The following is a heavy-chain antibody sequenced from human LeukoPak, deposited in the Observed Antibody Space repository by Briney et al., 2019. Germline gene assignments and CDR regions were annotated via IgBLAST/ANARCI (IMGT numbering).Heavy chain of an antibody. CDR3: ARDPFGSNAFDI. CDR2: IYYSGST. CDR1: GGSISSSSYY. Sequence: SETLSLTCTVSGGSISSSSYYWGWIRQPPGKGLEWIGSIYYSGSTYYNPSLKSRVTISVDTSKNQFSLKLNSVTAADTAVYYCARDPFGSNAFDIWGQGTVVAVSS. V-gene: IGHV4-39*07. D-gene: IGHD3-10*01. J-gene: IGHJ3*02.